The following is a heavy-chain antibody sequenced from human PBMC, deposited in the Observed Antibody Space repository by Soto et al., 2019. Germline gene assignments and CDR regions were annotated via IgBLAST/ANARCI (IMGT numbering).Heavy chain of an antibody. D-gene: IGHD3-22*01. CDR3: TTQDYYYDSSGHYG. CDR1: VFTFSNAW. V-gene: IGHV3-15*07. CDR2: IKSKTDGGTT. Sequence: GGSLRLSCAASVFTFSNAWMNWVRQAPGKGLEWVGRIKSKTDGGTTDYAAPVKGRFTISRDDSKNTLYLQMNSLKTEDTAVYYCTTQDYYYDSSGHYGWGQGTLVTVSS. J-gene: IGHJ4*02.